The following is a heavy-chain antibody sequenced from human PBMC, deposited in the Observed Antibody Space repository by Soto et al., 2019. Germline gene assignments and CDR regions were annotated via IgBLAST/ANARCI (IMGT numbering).Heavy chain of an antibody. D-gene: IGHD2-2*03. J-gene: IGHJ6*03. Sequence: ASVKVSCKASGYTFTSYDINWVRQATGQGLEWMGWMNPNSGNTGYAQKFQGRVTMTRNTSISTAYMELSSLRSEDTAVYYCARGLDIVVVPAAINYYYYMEVWGKGTTVTVSS. CDR2: MNPNSGNT. V-gene: IGHV1-8*01. CDR3: ARGLDIVVVPAAINYYYYMEV. CDR1: GYTFTSYD.